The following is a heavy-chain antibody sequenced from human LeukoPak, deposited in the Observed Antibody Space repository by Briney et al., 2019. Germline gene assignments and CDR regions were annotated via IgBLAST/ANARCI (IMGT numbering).Heavy chain of an antibody. J-gene: IGHJ4*02. CDR2: ISSDSSSFK. CDR1: GFTFSSYA. CDR3: ARGTNWSPLDFDY. V-gene: IGHV3-21*04. D-gene: IGHD1-20*01. Sequence: GGSLRLSCAASGFTFSSYAMSWVRQAPGKGLEWVSSISSDSSSFKYYAHSVQGRFTISRDNARNSMYLQMNSLRAEDTAVYHCARGTNWSPLDFDYWGQGSLVTVSS.